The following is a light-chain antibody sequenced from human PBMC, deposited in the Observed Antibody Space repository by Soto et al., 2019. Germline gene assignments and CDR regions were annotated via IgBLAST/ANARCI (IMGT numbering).Light chain of an antibody. CDR3: QQYYRYLT. CDR2: KAS. V-gene: IGKV1-5*03. J-gene: IGKJ2*01. Sequence: DIQMTQSPSTLSASVGDRVTVTCRASQSIGDALAWYQQKPGKAPNLLISKASTLESGVPSRFSGSGSGTEFTLTISSLQPDDFTTYYCQQYYRYLTFGQGTKLDI. CDR1: QSIGDA.